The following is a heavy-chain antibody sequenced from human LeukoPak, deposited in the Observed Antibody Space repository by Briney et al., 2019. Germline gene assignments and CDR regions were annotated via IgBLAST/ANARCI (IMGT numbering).Heavy chain of an antibody. J-gene: IGHJ6*02. CDR2: INPDASDT. D-gene: IGHD2-15*01. CDR1: KFTFGSFW. V-gene: IGHV3-74*01. Sequence: GGSLRLSCTASKFTFGSFWMNWVRLVPGKGLLWVSRINPDASDTEYADSVKGRFTVSRDNARNTLYLEMRSLRVQDSGLYYCARVRNGYSSGLDVWGPGTWVTFSS. CDR3: ARVRNGYSSGLDV.